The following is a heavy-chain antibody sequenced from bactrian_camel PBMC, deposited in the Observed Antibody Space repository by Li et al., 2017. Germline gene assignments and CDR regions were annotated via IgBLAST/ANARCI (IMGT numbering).Heavy chain of an antibody. V-gene: IGHV3S53*01. D-gene: IGHD1*01. J-gene: IGHJ4*01. Sequence: HVQLVESGGGSVQVGGSLTLSCATSARYSTYTMGWFRQALGKEREGVAAIESDGRTAFGDSVKGRFTISKDASKDAAKNTLYLQMNDLTPEDTAMYYCAADRGWKSILNPSSWTYWGQGTQVTVS. CDR3: AADRGWKSILNPSSWTY. CDR1: ARYSTYT. CDR2: IESDGRT.